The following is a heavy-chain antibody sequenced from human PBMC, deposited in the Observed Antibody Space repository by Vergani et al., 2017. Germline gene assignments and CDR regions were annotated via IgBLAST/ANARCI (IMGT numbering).Heavy chain of an antibody. D-gene: IGHD2-15*01. CDR3: AIYCSGGSCPDGPDY. Sequence: EVQLVESGGGLVQPGRSLRLSCAASGFTFDDYAMHWVRQAPGKGLEWVSGISWNSGSIGYADSVKGRFTISRDNAKNSLYLQMNSLRAEDTALYYCAIYCSGGSCPDGPDYWGQGTLVTVSS. CDR1: GFTFDDYA. V-gene: IGHV3-9*01. J-gene: IGHJ4*02. CDR2: ISWNSGSI.